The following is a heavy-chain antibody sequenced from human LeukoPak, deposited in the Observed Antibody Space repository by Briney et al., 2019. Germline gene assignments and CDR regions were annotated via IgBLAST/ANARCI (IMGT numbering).Heavy chain of an antibody. CDR2: ISGSGGST. Sequence: GGSLRLSCAAPGFTFSSYAMSWVRQAPGKGLEWVSAISGSGGSTYYPDSVKGRFTISRDNSKNTLYLQMNSLRAEDTAVYYCAKRSGSFPRYYYMDVWGKGTTVTVSS. CDR1: GFTFSSYA. D-gene: IGHD1-26*01. V-gene: IGHV3-23*01. J-gene: IGHJ6*03. CDR3: AKRSGSFPRYYYMDV.